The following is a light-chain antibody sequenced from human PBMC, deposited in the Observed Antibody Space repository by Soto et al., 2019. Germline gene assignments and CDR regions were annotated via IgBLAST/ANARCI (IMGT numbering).Light chain of an antibody. Sequence: QSVLTQPPSVSGAPGQRVTISCTESSSNIGAGYDVHWYQQLPGTAPKLLIYGNTNRPSGVPDRFSGSKSGTSASLAITGLQAEDEADYYCQSYDSSLSAWVFGGGNKL. CDR2: GNT. V-gene: IGLV1-40*01. J-gene: IGLJ3*02. CDR3: QSYDSSLSAWV. CDR1: SSNIGAGYD.